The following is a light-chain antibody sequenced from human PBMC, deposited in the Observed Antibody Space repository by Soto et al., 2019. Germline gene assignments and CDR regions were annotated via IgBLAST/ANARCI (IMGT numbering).Light chain of an antibody. CDR1: SSNIGAGYD. V-gene: IGLV1-40*01. CDR3: QSYDSSLSAVV. CDR2: GNS. J-gene: IGLJ2*01. Sequence: QSVLTQPPSVSGAPGQRVTISCTGSSSNIGAGYDVHWYQQLPGTAPKLLIYGNSNRPSGVPDRFSGSKSGTSASLAITGLQAEDEADHYCQSYDSSLSAVVFGVGTQLTVL.